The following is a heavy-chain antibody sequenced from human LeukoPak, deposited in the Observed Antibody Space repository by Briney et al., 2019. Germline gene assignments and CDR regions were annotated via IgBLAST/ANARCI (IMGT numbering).Heavy chain of an antibody. CDR2: IGGSGGST. CDR1: GFTVSINY. D-gene: IGHD3-22*01. Sequence: GGSLRLSCAASGFTVSINYMSWVRQAPGKGRGWVSAIGGSGGSTYYADSVKGRFTISRDNSKNTLYLQMNSLRAEDTAVYYCAKDQRWHYYDSSGYYPPGFWGQGTLVTVSS. J-gene: IGHJ4*02. CDR3: AKDQRWHYYDSSGYYPPGF. V-gene: IGHV3-23*01.